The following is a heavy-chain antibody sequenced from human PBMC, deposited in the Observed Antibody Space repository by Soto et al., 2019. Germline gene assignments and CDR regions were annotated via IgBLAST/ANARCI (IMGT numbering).Heavy chain of an antibody. CDR1: GGSISSGDYY. V-gene: IGHV4-30-4*01. CDR2: IYYSGST. Sequence: SETLSLTCTVSGGSISSGDYYWSWIRQPPGKGLEWIGYIYYSGSTYYNPSLKSRVTISVDTSKNQFSLKLSSVTAADTAVYYCARGDSPGEFWSGPDYGMDVWGQGTTVTVS. D-gene: IGHD3-3*01. J-gene: IGHJ6*02. CDR3: ARGDSPGEFWSGPDYGMDV.